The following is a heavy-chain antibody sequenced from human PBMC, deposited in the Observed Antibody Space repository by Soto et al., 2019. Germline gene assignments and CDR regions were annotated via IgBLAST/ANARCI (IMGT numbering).Heavy chain of an antibody. Sequence: PSETLSLTCTVSGASVSSGTYYWSWIRQPPGKGLEWIGYISYSGSTNYNPSLKSRVTMSVDTSKNQFSLKLSSVTAADTAVYYCARADYGGDFDYWGQGTLVTVSS. J-gene: IGHJ4*02. CDR3: ARADYGGDFDY. D-gene: IGHD4-17*01. CDR2: ISYSGST. V-gene: IGHV4-61*01. CDR1: GASVSSGTYY.